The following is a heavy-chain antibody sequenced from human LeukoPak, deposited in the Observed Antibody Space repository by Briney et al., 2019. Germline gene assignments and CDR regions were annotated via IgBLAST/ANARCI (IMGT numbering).Heavy chain of an antibody. CDR1: GFTFSSYG. V-gene: IGHV3-33*01. D-gene: IGHD6-13*01. J-gene: IGHJ4*02. CDR2: IWYDGSNK. CDR3: ARDRGSGSWYFDY. Sequence: GGSLRLSCAASGFTFSSYGMHWVRQAPGKGLEWVADIWYDGSNKYYADSVKGRFIISRDNSKNTLYLQMNSLRAEDTAVYYCARDRGSGSWYFDYWGQGTLVTVSS.